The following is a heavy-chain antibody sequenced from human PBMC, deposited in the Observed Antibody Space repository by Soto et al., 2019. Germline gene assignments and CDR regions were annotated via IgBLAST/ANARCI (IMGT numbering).Heavy chain of an antibody. D-gene: IGHD6-13*01. CDR2: ISWDGGST. V-gene: IGHV3-43*01. CDR3: AKDLLAAAGPLDY. Sequence: EVQLVESGGVVVQPGGSLRLSCAASGCTFDDYTMHWVRQAPGKGLEWVSLISWDGGSTYYADSVKGRFTISRDNSKNSLYLQMNSLRTEDTALYYCAKDLLAAAGPLDYWGQGTLVTVSS. J-gene: IGHJ4*02. CDR1: GCTFDDYT.